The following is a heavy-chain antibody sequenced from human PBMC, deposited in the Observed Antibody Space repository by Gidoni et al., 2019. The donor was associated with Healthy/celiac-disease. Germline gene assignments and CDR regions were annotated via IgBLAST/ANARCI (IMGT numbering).Heavy chain of an antibody. Sequence: EVQLVESGGGSVQRGGSLRLSCSASGFTFRSYAMHWVRQAPGKGLEYVSAISSNGGSTYYADSVKGRFTSSRDNSKNTLYLQMSSLRAEDTAVYYCVKAVAGTGGFDYWGQGTLVTVSS. CDR1: GFTFRSYA. D-gene: IGHD6-19*01. CDR2: ISSNGGST. J-gene: IGHJ4*02. V-gene: IGHV3-64D*06. CDR3: VKAVAGTGGFDY.